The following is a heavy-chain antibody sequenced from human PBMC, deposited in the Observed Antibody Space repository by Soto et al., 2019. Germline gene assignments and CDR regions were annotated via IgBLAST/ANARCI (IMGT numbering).Heavy chain of an antibody. D-gene: IGHD2-15*01. Sequence: SETLSLTCTVSGCSISSCYWSWIRQPPGKGLEWIGYIYYSGSTNYNPSLKSRVTISVDTSKNQFSLKLSSVTAADTAVYYCARFKGYSYGSDYMDVWGKGTTVTVSS. CDR2: IYYSGST. V-gene: IGHV4-59*01. J-gene: IGHJ6*03. CDR3: ARFKGYSYGSDYMDV. CDR1: GCSISSCY.